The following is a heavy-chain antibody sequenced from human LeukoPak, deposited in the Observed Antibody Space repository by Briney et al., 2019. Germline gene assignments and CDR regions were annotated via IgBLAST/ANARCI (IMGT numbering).Heavy chain of an antibody. CDR2: ISYDGSNK. V-gene: IGHV3-30-3*01. CDR1: GFTFNSYA. Sequence: PGGSLRLSCAASGFTFNSYAMHWVRQAPGKELEWVALISYDGSNKYYADSVKGRFTISRDNAKNSLYLQMNSLRAEDTAVYYCARGGGWGCSGGSCTWNWFDPWGQGTLVTVSS. J-gene: IGHJ5*02. D-gene: IGHD2-15*01. CDR3: ARGGGWGCSGGSCTWNWFDP.